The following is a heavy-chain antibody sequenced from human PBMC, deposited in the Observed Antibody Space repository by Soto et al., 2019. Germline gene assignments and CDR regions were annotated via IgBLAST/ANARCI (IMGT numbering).Heavy chain of an antibody. J-gene: IGHJ6*02. CDR3: AKDLTVTTIPGVYYYYGMDV. CDR2: ISYDGSNK. D-gene: IGHD4-17*01. V-gene: IGHV3-30*18. CDR1: GFTSSSYG. Sequence: GGSLRLSCAASGFTSSSYGMHWVRQAPGKGLEWVAVISYDGSNKYYADSVKGRFTISRDNSKNTLYLQMNSLRAEDTAVYYCAKDLTVTTIPGVYYYYGMDVWGQGTTVTVS.